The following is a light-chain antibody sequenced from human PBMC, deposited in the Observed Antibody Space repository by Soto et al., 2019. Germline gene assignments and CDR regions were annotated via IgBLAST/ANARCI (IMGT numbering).Light chain of an antibody. CDR1: SSDVGGYNY. CDR2: EVS. Sequence: QSVLTQPPSASGSPGQSVTISCTGTSSDVGGYNYVSWYQQHPGTAPKLIIYEVSKRPSGVPDRFSGSKSGNTASLTVSGLQAEDEADYYCGSYAGNNRVVFGTGTKLTVL. CDR3: GSYAGNNRVV. J-gene: IGLJ1*01. V-gene: IGLV2-8*01.